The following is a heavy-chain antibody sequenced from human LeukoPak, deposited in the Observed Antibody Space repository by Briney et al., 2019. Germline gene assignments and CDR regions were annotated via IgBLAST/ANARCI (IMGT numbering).Heavy chain of an antibody. D-gene: IGHD3-3*01. V-gene: IGHV1-69*13. J-gene: IGHJ3*02. CDR3: ARDLIGGFWEWASPISSKDAFDI. CDR2: IIHIFGTA. Sequence: VASVKVSCQASGGTLSSYAISWVRQAPGQGLEWMGGIIHIFGTANYAQKFQGRVTIPADESTSTAYMELSSLRSEDTAVYDCARDLIGGFWEWASPISSKDAFDIWGQGTMVTVSS. CDR1: GGTLSSYA.